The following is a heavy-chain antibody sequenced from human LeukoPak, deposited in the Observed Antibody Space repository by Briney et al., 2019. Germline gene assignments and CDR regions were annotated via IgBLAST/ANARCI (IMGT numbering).Heavy chain of an antibody. CDR2: INHCGST. CDR3: ARGDYYDSSGYYYESPVDY. D-gene: IGHD3-22*01. CDR1: GGPFRGYH. J-gene: IGHJ4*02. V-gene: IGHV4-34*01. Sequence: SETLSLTCAVYGGPFRGYHWSGIRQPPGKGLEWMGEINHCGSTNYNPSLKSRVTISVDTSKHQFSLKLSSVTAADTAVYYCARGDYYDSSGYYYESPVDYLGEGGLVADSS.